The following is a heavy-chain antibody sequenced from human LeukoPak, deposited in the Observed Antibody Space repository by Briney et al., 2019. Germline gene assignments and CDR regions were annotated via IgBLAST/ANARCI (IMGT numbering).Heavy chain of an antibody. CDR2: ITGGGGTT. CDR3: AKGGKWDVTPFDY. J-gene: IGHJ4*02. CDR1: GFTFNSYP. Sequence: GGSLRLSCAVSGFTFNSYPMHWVRQAPGKGLEWVSAITGGGGTTYYADSVKGRFTISRDNSKNTLYLEMNSLRAEDTAVYYCAKGGKWDVTPFDYWGQGTLVTVSS. D-gene: IGHD1-26*01. V-gene: IGHV3-23*01.